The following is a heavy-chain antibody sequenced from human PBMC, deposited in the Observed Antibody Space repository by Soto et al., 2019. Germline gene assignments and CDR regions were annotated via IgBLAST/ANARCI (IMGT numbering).Heavy chain of an antibody. Sequence: GSSVKGGCNASGCTFSSYAISWVRQSPGQGLEWMGGIIPIFGTANDAQKFQGRVTITADKSTSTAYMELSSLRSEDTAVYYCARYSGWSGYYYYGIDVWGQEITV. CDR3: ARYSGWSGYYYYGIDV. CDR1: GCTFSSYA. D-gene: IGHD3-3*01. J-gene: IGHJ6*02. CDR2: IIPIFGTA. V-gene: IGHV1-69*06.